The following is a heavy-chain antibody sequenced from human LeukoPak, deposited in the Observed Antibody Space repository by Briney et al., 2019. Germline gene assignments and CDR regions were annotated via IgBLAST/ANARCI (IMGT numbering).Heavy chain of an antibody. D-gene: IGHD1-26*01. CDR3: AGWGSWELPNFDY. Sequence: SETLSLTCTVSGGSISSYYWSWIRQPPGKGLEWIGYIYYSGSTNYNPSLKSRVTISVDTSKNQFSLKLSSVTAADTAVYYCAGWGSWELPNFDYWGQGTLVTVSS. V-gene: IGHV4-59*01. CDR2: IYYSGST. J-gene: IGHJ4*02. CDR1: GGSISSYY.